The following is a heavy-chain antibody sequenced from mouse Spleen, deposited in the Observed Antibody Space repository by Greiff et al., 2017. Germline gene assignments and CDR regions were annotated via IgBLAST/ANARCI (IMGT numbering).Heavy chain of an antibody. CDR2: ISSGGGNT. D-gene: IGHD2-3*01. Sequence: DVKLVESGGGLVKLGGSLKLSCAASGFTFSSYAMSWVRQTPEKRLEWVATISSGGGNTYYPDSVKGRFTISRDNAKNTLYLQMSSLKSEDTAMYYCARQSGGIYDGYFDYWGQGTTLTVSS. J-gene: IGHJ2*01. CDR1: GFTFSSYA. V-gene: IGHV5-9*04. CDR3: ARQSGGIYDGYFDY.